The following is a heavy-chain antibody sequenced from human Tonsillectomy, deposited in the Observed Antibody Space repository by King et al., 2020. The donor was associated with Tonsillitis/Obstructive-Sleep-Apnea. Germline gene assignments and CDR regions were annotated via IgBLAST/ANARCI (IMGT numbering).Heavy chain of an antibody. CDR1: GFTFSSYS. D-gene: IGHD6-13*01. J-gene: IGHJ4*02. CDR2: ISSSSSYI. V-gene: IGHV3-21*01. Sequence: VQLVESGGGLVKPGGSLRLSCAASGFTFSSYSMNWVRQAPGKGLEWVSSISSSSSYIYYADSVKGRVTISRDNAKNSLYLQMNSLRAEDTAVYYCARDLGSPGIAAAGTDYWGQGTLVTVSS. CDR3: ARDLGSPGIAAAGTDY.